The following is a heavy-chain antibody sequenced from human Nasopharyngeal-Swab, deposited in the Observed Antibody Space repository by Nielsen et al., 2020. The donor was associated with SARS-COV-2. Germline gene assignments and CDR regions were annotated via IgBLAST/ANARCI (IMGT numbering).Heavy chain of an antibody. Sequence: GESLKISCTASGFTFSSYAMSWVRQAPGKGLEWVSEISGSGGSPYYAESVKGRFTISRDNSKNTLYLQMNSLRAEDTAVYYCAKRDDYYESSGLGDWGQGTLVTVSS. CDR1: GFTFSSYA. CDR2: ISGSGGSP. CDR3: AKRDDYYESSGLGD. J-gene: IGHJ4*02. D-gene: IGHD3-22*01. V-gene: IGHV3-23*01.